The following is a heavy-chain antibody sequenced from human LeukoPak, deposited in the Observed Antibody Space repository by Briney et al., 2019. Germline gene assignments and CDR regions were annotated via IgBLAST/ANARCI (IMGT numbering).Heavy chain of an antibody. CDR3: ARDHQGYCSGGSCYSGFDP. CDR1: GFTFSSYA. V-gene: IGHV3-30*04. CDR2: ISYDGSNK. Sequence: PGRSLRLSCAASGFTFSSYATHWVRQAPGKGLEWVAVISYDGSNKYYADSVKGRFTISRDNSKNTLYLQMNSLRAEDTAVYYCARDHQGYCSGGSCYSGFDPWGQGTLVTVSS. J-gene: IGHJ5*02. D-gene: IGHD2-15*01.